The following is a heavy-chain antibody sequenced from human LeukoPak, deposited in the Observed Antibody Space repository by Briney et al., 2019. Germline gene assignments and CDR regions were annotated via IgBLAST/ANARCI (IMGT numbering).Heavy chain of an antibody. CDR3: VFSLVITFDI. CDR1: GFTVSSNY. Sequence: GGSLRLSCAASGFTVSSNYMSWVRQAPGKGLEWVSAISGSGGSTYYADSVKGRFTISRDNSKNTLYLQMNSLRAEDTAVYYCVFSLVITFDIWGQGTMVTVSS. V-gene: IGHV3-23*01. D-gene: IGHD3-9*01. CDR2: ISGSGGST. J-gene: IGHJ3*02.